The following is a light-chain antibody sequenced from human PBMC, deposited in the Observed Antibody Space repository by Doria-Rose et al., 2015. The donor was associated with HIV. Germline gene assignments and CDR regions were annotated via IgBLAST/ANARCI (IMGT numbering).Light chain of an antibody. CDR1: QSFSSTY. J-gene: IGKJ1*01. Sequence: EIIMTQSPGTLSLSPGERATLSCRASQSFSSTYLAWYQQKPGQALSLLIYDGSTRATGIPDRFSASGSGTDFTLTINRPEPEDFALYYCHQYGTSWTFGQGTKVEI. CDR3: HQYGTSWT. V-gene: IGKV3-20*01. CDR2: DGS.